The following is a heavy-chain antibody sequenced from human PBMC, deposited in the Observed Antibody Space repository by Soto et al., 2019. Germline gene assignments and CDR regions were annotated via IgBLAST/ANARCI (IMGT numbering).Heavy chain of an antibody. J-gene: IGHJ4*02. D-gene: IGHD3-3*01. CDR1: GFSFAGYA. Sequence: GGSLRLSCAATGFSFAGYALTWVRQAPGKGLEWLSAVSGGGASTYYADSVRGRFSISRDVSGNMIYLQLNRLTARDTATCYCAKTQTFNGYYGGFDAWGQGTRVTVSS. V-gene: IGHV3-23*01. CDR2: VSGGGAST. CDR3: AKTQTFNGYYGGFDA.